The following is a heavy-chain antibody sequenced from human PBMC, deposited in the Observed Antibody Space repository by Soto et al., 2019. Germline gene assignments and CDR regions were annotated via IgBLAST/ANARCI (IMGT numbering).Heavy chain of an antibody. J-gene: IGHJ4*02. D-gene: IGHD2-15*01. CDR3: AAWAEGATEVH. CDR1: GFSFSVYG. CDR2: IWYDASKQ. Sequence: QVQLVESGGGVVQPGRSLRLSCETSGFSFSVYGMHWVRQAPGKGLEWVAVIWYDASKQFYAASVEGRFTISRDNSKAILYLQMNSLRAEVTAVYYCAAWAEGATEVHWGQGTLVTVSS. V-gene: IGHV3-33*01.